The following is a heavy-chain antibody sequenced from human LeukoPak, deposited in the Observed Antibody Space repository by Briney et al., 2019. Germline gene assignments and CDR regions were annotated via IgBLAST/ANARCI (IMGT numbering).Heavy chain of an antibody. Sequence: SETLSLTCAVYGGSFSVYYWSWIRQPPGKGLEWIGEINHSGSANYNPSLKSRVTISVDTSKNQFSLKLSSVTAADTAVYYCARRLPTMVRGTWFDPWGQGTLVTVSS. CDR2: INHSGSA. D-gene: IGHD3-10*01. V-gene: IGHV4-34*01. CDR3: ARRLPTMVRGTWFDP. CDR1: GGSFSVYY. J-gene: IGHJ5*02.